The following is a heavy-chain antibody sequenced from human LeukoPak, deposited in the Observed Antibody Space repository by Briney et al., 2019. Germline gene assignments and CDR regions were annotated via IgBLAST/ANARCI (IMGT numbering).Heavy chain of an antibody. Sequence: PGGSLRLSCAASGSTFSGSAMHWVRQASGKGLEWVGRIRSKANSYAIAYAASVKGRFTISRDDSKNTAYLQMNSLKTEDTAVYYCTRGEYYDSSGYHEDYFDYWGQGTLVTVSS. V-gene: IGHV3-73*01. CDR3: TRGEYYDSSGYHEDYFDY. CDR2: IRSKANSYAI. J-gene: IGHJ4*02. CDR1: GSTFSGSA. D-gene: IGHD3-22*01.